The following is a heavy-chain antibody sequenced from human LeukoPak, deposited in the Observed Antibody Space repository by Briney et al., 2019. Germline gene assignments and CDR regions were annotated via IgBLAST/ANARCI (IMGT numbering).Heavy chain of an antibody. CDR1: GSTFSTYV. J-gene: IGHJ4*02. V-gene: IGHV3-64D*06. CDR3: VRGTDY. Sequence: PGGSLRLSCSVSGSTFSTYVMHWVRQAPGKGLEYVSAISSNGDNTYYADSVKGRFTISRDNSKNTLYLQMSSLRADDTAVYYCVRGTDYWGQGTLVTVSS. CDR2: ISSNGDNT.